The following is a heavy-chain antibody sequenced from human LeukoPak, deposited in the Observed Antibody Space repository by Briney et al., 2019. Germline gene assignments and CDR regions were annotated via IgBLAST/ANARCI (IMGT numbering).Heavy chain of an antibody. Sequence: PSETLSLTCAVSGYSISSGYYWGWIRQPPGKGLEWIGSIYHSGSTYYNPSLKSRVTISVDTSKNQFSLKLSSVTAADTAVYYCARTPGYVMTAFDYWGQGTLVTVSS. V-gene: IGHV4-38-2*01. CDR2: IYHSGST. CDR1: GYSISSGYY. J-gene: IGHJ4*02. D-gene: IGHD2-2*01. CDR3: ARTPGYVMTAFDY.